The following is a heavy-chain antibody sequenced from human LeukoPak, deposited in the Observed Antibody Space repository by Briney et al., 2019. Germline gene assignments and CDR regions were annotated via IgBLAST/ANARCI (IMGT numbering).Heavy chain of an antibody. Sequence: PGGSLRLSCAASGFTFTNCWMSWVRQAPGKGLEWVANIKQDGSEKYYVDSVKGRFTISRDNAKNSLYLQMNSLRAEDTAVYYCARDTAGYDFWSGYYNFDYWGQGTLVTVSS. J-gene: IGHJ4*02. D-gene: IGHD3-3*01. V-gene: IGHV3-7*01. CDR3: ARDTAGYDFWSGYYNFDY. CDR1: GFTFTNCW. CDR2: IKQDGSEK.